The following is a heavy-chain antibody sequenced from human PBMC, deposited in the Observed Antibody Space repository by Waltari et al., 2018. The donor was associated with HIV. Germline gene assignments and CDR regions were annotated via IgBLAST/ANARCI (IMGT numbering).Heavy chain of an antibody. J-gene: IGHJ4*02. Sequence: EVQLVQSGGGLVQPGGSLRLPCAASGVTFRRHAMRWVRQAPGKGLEWVSTISGSGSHTYNADSAKGRFTISRDNAENKLFLQMSRLRVEDSALYYCAKDFDTSGLPYVVIDSWGQGTLVTVSS. V-gene: IGHV3-23*04. D-gene: IGHD5-12*01. CDR1: GVTFRRHA. CDR2: ISGSGSHT. CDR3: AKDFDTSGLPYVVIDS.